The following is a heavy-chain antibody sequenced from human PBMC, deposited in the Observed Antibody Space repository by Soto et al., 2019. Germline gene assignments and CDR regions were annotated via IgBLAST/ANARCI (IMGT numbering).Heavy chain of an antibody. V-gene: IGHV4-61*01. Sequence: SETLSLTCTVSGGSVSSGSYYWSWIRQPPGKRLERIGYIYYSGSTNYNPSLKSRVTISVDTSKNQFSLKLSSVTAADTAVYYCACGHRRQLVLQPTTVYYGMDVWGQGTTVTVSS. D-gene: IGHD6-13*01. CDR1: GGSVSSGSYY. J-gene: IGHJ6*02. CDR3: ACGHRRQLVLQPTTVYYGMDV. CDR2: IYYSGST.